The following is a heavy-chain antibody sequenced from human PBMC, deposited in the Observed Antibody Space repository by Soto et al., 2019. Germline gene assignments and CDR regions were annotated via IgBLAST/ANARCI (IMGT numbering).Heavy chain of an antibody. CDR3: GRGRSGQRVVFY. CDR1: GYTFTGHY. Sequence: ASVKVSCKASGYTFTGHYIHWVRQAPEQGPEWMGEIGPESGATRYAQKFQGRVTMTRDMSITTVYMELNNLSPADTAVYYCGRGRSGQRVVFYWGQGTPGTVSS. CDR2: IGPESGAT. V-gene: IGHV1-2*02. D-gene: IGHD1-26*01. J-gene: IGHJ4*02.